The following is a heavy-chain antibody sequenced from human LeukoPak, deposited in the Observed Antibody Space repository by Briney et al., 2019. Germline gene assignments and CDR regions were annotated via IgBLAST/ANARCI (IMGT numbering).Heavy chain of an antibody. D-gene: IGHD3-3*01. J-gene: IGHJ6*03. CDR2: INQSGTT. CDR3: ARVGGFWSGYDLYYYYYYYMDV. Sequence: PGTLCLTCAVSGGSFSGSSWSWVRQPPGKGLEWIGEINQSGTTNYNPSLNSRVTISVDTSGNQFSLNLNSVTAADTAVYYCARVGGFWSGYDLYYYYYYYMDVWGKGTTVTVSS. CDR1: GGSFSGSS. V-gene: IGHV4-34*01.